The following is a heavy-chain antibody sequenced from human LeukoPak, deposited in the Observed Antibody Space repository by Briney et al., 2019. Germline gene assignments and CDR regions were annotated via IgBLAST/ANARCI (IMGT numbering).Heavy chain of an antibody. Sequence: SETLSLTCTVSGGSISSGSYYWSWIRQPPGKGLEWIGEINHSGSTNYNPSLKSRVTISVDTSKNQFSLKLSSVTAADTAVYYCARGRRGVVPAASFDYWGQGTLVTVSS. CDR3: ARGRRGVVPAASFDY. CDR1: GGSISSGSYY. V-gene: IGHV4-39*07. D-gene: IGHD2-2*01. J-gene: IGHJ4*02. CDR2: INHSGST.